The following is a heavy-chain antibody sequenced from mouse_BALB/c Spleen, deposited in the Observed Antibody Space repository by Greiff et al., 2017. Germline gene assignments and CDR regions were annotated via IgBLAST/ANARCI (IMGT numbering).Heavy chain of an antibody. CDR2: INPSTGYT. D-gene: IGHD2-3*01. CDR1: GYTFTSYW. CDR3: ARRDDTPFAY. Sequence: QVQLQQSGAELAKPGASVKMSCKASGYTFTSYWMHWVKQRPGQGLEWIGYINPSTGYTEYNQKFKDKATLTADKSSSTAYMQLSSLTSDDSAVYYCARRDDTPFAYWGQGTLVTVSA. V-gene: IGHV1-7*01. J-gene: IGHJ3*01.